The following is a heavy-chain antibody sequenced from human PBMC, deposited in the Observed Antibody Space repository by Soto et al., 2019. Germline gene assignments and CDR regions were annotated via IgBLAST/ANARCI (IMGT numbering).Heavy chain of an antibody. Sequence: DTLSPNPNGSGGSIRTRSYYWGSIRQPPGKGLEWIGSIYYSGSTYYNPSLKSRVTISVDTSKNQFSLKLSSVTAADTAVYYCARRLALYWYFDLWGRGTLVTVS. D-gene: IGHD6-6*01. CDR2: IYYSGST. J-gene: IGHJ2*01. CDR3: ARRLALYWYFDL. CDR1: GGSIRTRSYY. V-gene: IGHV4-39*01.